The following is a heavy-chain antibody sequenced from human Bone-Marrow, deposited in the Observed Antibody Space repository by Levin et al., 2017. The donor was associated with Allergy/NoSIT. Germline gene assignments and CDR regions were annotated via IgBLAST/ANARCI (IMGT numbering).Heavy chain of an antibody. D-gene: IGHD5-18*01. CDR1: GGSFSGFL. CDR3: ARGPGYSFASGTWLDA. CDR2: ATHGGSP. V-gene: IGHV4-34*01. J-gene: IGHJ5*02. Sequence: SQTLSLTCDVSGGSFSGFLWSWIRQAPGHGLEWIGQATHGGSPKYNPSLEGRVSMSIDASVSQFSLQRRSVTAADTAVYFCARGPGYSFASGTWLDAWGPGVLVAVSS.